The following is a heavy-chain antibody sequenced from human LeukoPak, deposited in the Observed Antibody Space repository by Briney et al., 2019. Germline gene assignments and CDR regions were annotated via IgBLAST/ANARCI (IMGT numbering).Heavy chain of an antibody. V-gene: IGHV4-34*01. J-gene: IGHJ4*02. CDR2: INHSGST. Sequence: SETLSLTCAVYGGSFSGYYWSWIRQPPGKGLEWIGEINHSGSTNHNPSLKSRVTISVDTSKIQFSLKLSSVTAADTAVYYCARGSPRYSSGWYNYFDYWGQGTLVTVSS. CDR1: GGSFSGYY. CDR3: ARGSPRYSSGWYNYFDY. D-gene: IGHD6-19*01.